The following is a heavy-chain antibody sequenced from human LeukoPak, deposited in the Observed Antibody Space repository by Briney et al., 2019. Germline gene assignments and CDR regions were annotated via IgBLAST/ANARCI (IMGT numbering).Heavy chain of an antibody. V-gene: IGHV3-7*03. Sequence: PGGSLRLSCAASGFTFSSYWMNWVHQAPGKGLEWVANIKQDGSEKYYVDSVKGRFTISRDNTKNSLYLQMNSLRAEDTAVYFCAGGAYGGRGYYYGVDVWGKGTTVTVSS. J-gene: IGHJ6*04. CDR2: IKQDGSEK. CDR1: GFTFSSYW. D-gene: IGHD4-23*01. CDR3: AGGAYGGRGYYYGVDV.